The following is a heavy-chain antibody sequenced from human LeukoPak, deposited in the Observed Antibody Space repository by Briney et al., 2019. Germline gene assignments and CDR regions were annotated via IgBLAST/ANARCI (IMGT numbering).Heavy chain of an antibody. V-gene: IGHV3-7*01. CDR2: IKQDGSEE. CDR3: ARNKRGDC. CDR1: GFTFSSYA. J-gene: IGHJ4*02. D-gene: IGHD1/OR15-1a*01. Sequence: PGGSLRLSCAASGFTFSSYAMSWVCQAPGKGLEWVANIKQDGSEENYVDSVKGRFTISRDNAKNSLYLQMNSLRAEDRALYHCARNKRGDCWGRGTLVTVSS.